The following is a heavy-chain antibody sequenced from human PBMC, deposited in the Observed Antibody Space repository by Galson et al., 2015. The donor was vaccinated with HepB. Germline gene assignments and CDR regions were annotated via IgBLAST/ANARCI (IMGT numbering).Heavy chain of an antibody. Sequence: SLRLSCAASGFTFDDYAMHWVRQAPGKGLEWVSGISWNSGSMGYADSVKGRFTISRDNAKNSLYLQMNSLRAEDTALYYCAKALTDQRYDSSGYYYNYYGMDVWGQGTTVTVSS. CDR3: AKALTDQRYDSSGYYYNYYGMDV. CDR1: GFTFDDYA. D-gene: IGHD3-22*01. J-gene: IGHJ6*02. CDR2: ISWNSGSM. V-gene: IGHV3-9*01.